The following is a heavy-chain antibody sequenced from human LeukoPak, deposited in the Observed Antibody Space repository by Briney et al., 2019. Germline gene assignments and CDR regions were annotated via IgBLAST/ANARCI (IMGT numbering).Heavy chain of an antibody. D-gene: IGHD3-10*01. CDR2: ISAYNSNT. Sequence: GASVKVSCKASGYTFTSYGISWVRQAPGQGLEWMGWISAYNSNTNYEQKVQGRVTMTTDTSTRTAYMELRSLRSDDTAMYYCAREYYYGSGSYGMDVWGKGTTVTVSS. J-gene: IGHJ6*04. V-gene: IGHV1-18*04. CDR1: GYTFTSYG. CDR3: AREYYYGSGSYGMDV.